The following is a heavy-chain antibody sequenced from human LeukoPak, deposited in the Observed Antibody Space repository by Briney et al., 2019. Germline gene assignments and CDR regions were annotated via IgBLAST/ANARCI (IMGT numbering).Heavy chain of an antibody. CDR3: ARDQIVVVTATPRALDY. Sequence: PGGSLRLSCAASGFTVSSNFMNWVRQAPGKGLEWVSAIYSGGSTYYADSVKGRFTISRDNSKDTLYLQMNSLRAEDTAVYYCARDQIVVVTATPRALDYWGQGTLVTVSS. CDR2: IYSGGST. V-gene: IGHV3-66*01. J-gene: IGHJ4*02. D-gene: IGHD2-21*02. CDR1: GFTVSSNF.